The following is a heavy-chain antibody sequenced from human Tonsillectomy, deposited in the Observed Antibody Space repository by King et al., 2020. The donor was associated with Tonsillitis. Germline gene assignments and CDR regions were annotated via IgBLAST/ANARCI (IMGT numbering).Heavy chain of an antibody. CDR3: GRQGYSGYKNYNWFDP. D-gene: IGHD5-12*01. V-gene: IGHV4-39*01. CDR2: IYYSGST. J-gene: IGHJ5*02. CDR1: GGSISSSSYY. Sequence: QLQESGPGLVKPSETLSLTCTVSGGSISSSSYYWGWIRQPPGKGLEWIGSIYYSGSTNYNPSLNSRVPLSVDTSKNQFSLKLSSVTAADTVVYYCGRQGYSGYKNYNWFDPWGQGTLVTVSS.